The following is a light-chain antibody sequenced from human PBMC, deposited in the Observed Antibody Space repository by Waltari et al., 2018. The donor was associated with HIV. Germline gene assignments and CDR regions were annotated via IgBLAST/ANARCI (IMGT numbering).Light chain of an antibody. Sequence: DLQLTQSPSFLSASVGGSVPITCRASRDVTNCLAWYQKKPGTAPKLLIYGASTLQSGVPSRFGGSGSGTQFTLTINSLQPDDFATYYCQQSDSYPLTFGQGTRLEMK. V-gene: IGKV1-9*01. CDR2: GAS. J-gene: IGKJ5*01. CDR3: QQSDSYPLT. CDR1: RDVTNC.